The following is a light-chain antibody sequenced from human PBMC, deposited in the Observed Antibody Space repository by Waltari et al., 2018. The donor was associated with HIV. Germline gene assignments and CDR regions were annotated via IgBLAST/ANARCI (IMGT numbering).Light chain of an antibody. CDR1: SSDVGVFNY. V-gene: IGLV2-11*01. CDR3: CSYAGSSTFL. J-gene: IGLJ1*01. CDR2: DLS. Sequence: QSALTQPRSVSGSPGQSVTISCTGTSSDVGVFNYVSLYQQHPGKAPKLMIYDLSKPPSGVPDRFSGSKSGNTSSLTISGLQAEDEADYYCCSYAGSSTFLFGTGTKVTVL.